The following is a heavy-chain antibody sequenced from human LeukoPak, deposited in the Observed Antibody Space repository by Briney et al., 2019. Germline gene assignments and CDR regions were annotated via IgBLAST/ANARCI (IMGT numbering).Heavy chain of an antibody. CDR1: GGSISSNY. J-gene: IGHJ3*02. CDR3: AREVYDSTGAFDI. Sequence: SGTLSLTCTVSGGSISSNYWSWSRQPPGKGLEWIGYIYYSGSTNYNPSLKSRVTISVDTSKNQFSLKLSSVTAADTAVYYCAREVYDSTGAFDIWGQGTMVTVSS. D-gene: IGHD3-22*01. CDR2: IYYSGST. V-gene: IGHV4-59*01.